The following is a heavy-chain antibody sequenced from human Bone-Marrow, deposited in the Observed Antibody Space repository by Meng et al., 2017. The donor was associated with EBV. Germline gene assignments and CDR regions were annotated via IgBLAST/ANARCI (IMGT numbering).Heavy chain of an antibody. Sequence: EVRVLEVGGGSIKPVESLSLSCAAYGFPFNDYAMAWVRQAPGKGLEWVAGISASGGSTYYADSVKGRFTISRDNSKNTQYLQMNSLRVEDSAVYYCAKRGWDSGYNSWGRGTLVTVSS. J-gene: IGHJ4*02. D-gene: IGHD5-24*01. CDR1: GFPFNDYA. CDR3: AKRGWDSGYNS. V-gene: IGHV3-23*01. CDR2: ISASGGST.